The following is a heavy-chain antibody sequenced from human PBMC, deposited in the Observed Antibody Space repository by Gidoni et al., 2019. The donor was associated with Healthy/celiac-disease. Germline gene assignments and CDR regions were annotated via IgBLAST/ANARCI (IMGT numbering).Heavy chain of an antibody. J-gene: IGHJ4*02. Sequence: EVQLVESGGGLVKPGGSLRLSCAASGFTFSHYSMNWVRQAPGKGLEWVSSISSSSSYIYYADSVKGRFTISRDNAKNSLYLQMNSLRAEDTAVYYCARIMITFGGVIVPYYFDYWGQGTLVTVSS. D-gene: IGHD3-16*02. V-gene: IGHV3-21*01. CDR1: GFTFSHYS. CDR2: ISSSSSYI. CDR3: ARIMITFGGVIVPYYFDY.